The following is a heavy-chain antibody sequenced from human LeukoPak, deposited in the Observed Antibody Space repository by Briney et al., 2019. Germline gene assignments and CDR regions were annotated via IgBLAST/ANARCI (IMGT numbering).Heavy chain of an antibody. CDR3: ARAVAAPCDYYGMDV. CDR2: IYYSGST. D-gene: IGHD6-6*01. V-gene: IGHV4-59*01. Sequence: PSETLSLTCTVSGGSISSYYWSWIRQPPGKGLEWIGYIYYSGSTNYNPSLKSRVTISVDTSKNQFSLKLSSVTAADTAVYYCARAVAAPCDYYGMDVWGQGTTVTVSS. CDR1: GGSISSYY. J-gene: IGHJ6*02.